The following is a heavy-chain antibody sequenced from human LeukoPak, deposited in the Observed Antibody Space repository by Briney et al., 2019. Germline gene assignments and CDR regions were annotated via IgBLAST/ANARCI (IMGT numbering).Heavy chain of an antibody. CDR1: GYSFTSFW. J-gene: IGHJ4*02. D-gene: IGHD3-16*01. V-gene: IGHV5-51*01. CDR3: ARHDRGVDY. Sequence: GEALKISCKGSGYSFTSFWVVWVRQMPGQGLAWTGIIYPGDSDTRYSPSFQGQVTISAYKSISTAYLQWSSLKASDTAMYYCARHDRGVDYWGQGTLVTVSS. CDR2: IYPGDSDT.